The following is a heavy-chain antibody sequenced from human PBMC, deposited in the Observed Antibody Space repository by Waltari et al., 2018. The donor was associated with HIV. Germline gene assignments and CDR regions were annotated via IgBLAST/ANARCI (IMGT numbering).Heavy chain of an antibody. J-gene: IGHJ4*02. CDR1: GSTFRSYW. CDR3: ARGGGAAAGTVDY. CDR2: IRPDGNDK. V-gene: IGHV3-7*01. Sequence: EVQLVESGGGLVQPGGSLRLSCAASGSTFRSYWRSWVRQAPGKGLEWVANIRPDGNDKYYVDSVKGRFTISRDNVKNSLYLQMNTLRAEDTAVYYCARGGGAAAGTVDYWGQGTLVTVSS. D-gene: IGHD6-13*01.